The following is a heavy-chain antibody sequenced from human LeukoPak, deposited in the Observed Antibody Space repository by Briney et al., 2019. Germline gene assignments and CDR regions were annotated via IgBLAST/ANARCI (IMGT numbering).Heavy chain of an antibody. V-gene: IGHV3-43D*03. J-gene: IGHJ4*02. Sequence: PGGSLRLSCAASGFTFDDYAMHWVRQAPGKGLEWVSLISWDGGSTYYADSVKGRFTISRDNSKNSLYLQMNSLRAEDTALYYCACGSEGEYWGQGTLATVSS. CDR1: GFTFDDYA. D-gene: IGHD3-16*01. CDR2: ISWDGGST. CDR3: ACGSEGEY.